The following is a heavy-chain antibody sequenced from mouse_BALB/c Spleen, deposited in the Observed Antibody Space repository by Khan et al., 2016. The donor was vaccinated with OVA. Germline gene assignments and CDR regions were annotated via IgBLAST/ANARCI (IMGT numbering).Heavy chain of an antibody. CDR3: ARPHYFAYVMVY. CDR1: GYTFRSFG. D-gene: IGHD1-1*01. CDR2: INTYTGEP. V-gene: IGHV9-3-1*01. J-gene: IGHJ4*01. Sequence: QIQLVQSGPELKKPGETVKISCKASGYTFRSFGMNWVKQAPGKGLKWMGWINTYTGEPTYADYFKGRYVFSLETSASPAYLQINTLKNEDTATYFCARPHYFAYVMVYWGQGTSVTVSS.